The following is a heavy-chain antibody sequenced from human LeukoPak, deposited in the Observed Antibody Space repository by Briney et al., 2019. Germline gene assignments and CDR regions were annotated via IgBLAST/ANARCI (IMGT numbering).Heavy chain of an antibody. D-gene: IGHD1-26*01. CDR1: GGSISSYY. Sequence: PSETLSLTCTVSGGSISSYYWSWIRQPPGKGLEWIGYIYYSGSTNYNPSLKSRVTISVDTSKNQFSLKLSSVTAADTAVYYCTRGPYSVSYYQLDYWGQGTLVTVSS. V-gene: IGHV4-59*08. CDR3: TRGPYSVSYYQLDY. CDR2: IYYSGST. J-gene: IGHJ4*02.